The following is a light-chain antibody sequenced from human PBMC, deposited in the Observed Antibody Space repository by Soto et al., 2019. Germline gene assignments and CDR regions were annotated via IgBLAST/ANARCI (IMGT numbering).Light chain of an antibody. J-gene: IGKJ5*01. CDR3: QHYDSLPIT. V-gene: IGKV3-20*01. Sequence: IVLTQSPGTLALSPGERATLSCRASQGVGRFLAWYQQKPGQAPRLLIYGASTRATGFPARFSGSGSGTDFTLTISRLEPEDFAVFYCQHYDSLPITFGQGTRLEN. CDR2: GAS. CDR1: QGVGRF.